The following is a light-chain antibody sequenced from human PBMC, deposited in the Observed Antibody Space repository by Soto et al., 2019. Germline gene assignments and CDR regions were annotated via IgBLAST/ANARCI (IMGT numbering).Light chain of an antibody. CDR3: PQRSF. CDR1: QSVSSY. CDR2: DAS. J-gene: IGKJ4*01. V-gene: IGKV3-11*01. Sequence: EIVLTQSPATLSLSPGERATLSCRASQSVSSYLAWYQQKPGQAPRLLIYDASNRATGIPARFSGSGSGTDFTITISSLEPEDFAVYYCPQRSFFGGGTKVEIK.